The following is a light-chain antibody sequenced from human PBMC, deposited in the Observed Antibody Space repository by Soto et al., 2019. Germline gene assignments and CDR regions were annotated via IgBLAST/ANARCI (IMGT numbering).Light chain of an antibody. CDR3: QHFGGTTYT. V-gene: IGKV3-20*01. CDR1: QSVISSS. CDR2: GAS. Sequence: EIVVTQSPATLSLSPGERATLSCRASQSVISSSLAWYQQRPGQTPSLLIYGASTRATGIPDRFSGSGSGTHFTLTISRLEPGDFAVYYCQHFGGTTYTFGQGTRLEIK. J-gene: IGKJ5*01.